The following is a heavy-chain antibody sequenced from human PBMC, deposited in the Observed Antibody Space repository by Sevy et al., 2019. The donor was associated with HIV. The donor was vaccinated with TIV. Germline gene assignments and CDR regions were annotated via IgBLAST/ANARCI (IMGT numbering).Heavy chain of an antibody. CDR1: GFTFSSNA. CDR3: GKGARYTIPNDAFDI. D-gene: IGHD2-2*02. J-gene: IGHJ3*02. Sequence: GGSLRLSCEASGFTFSSNAMSWVRQAPGKGLEWVSGISGGGGDTFYADSVKGRFTISRDNSKNTLFLQINSLRAEDTALYYGGKGARYTIPNDAFDIWGQGTMVTVSS. CDR2: ISGGGGDT. V-gene: IGHV3-23*01.